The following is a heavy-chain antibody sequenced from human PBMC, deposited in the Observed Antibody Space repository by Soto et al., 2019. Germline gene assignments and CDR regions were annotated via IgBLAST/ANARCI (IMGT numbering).Heavy chain of an antibody. J-gene: IGHJ5*02. D-gene: IGHD2-2*03. CDR1: GFRFSEHA. Sequence: GSLRLSCNCSGFRFSEHAMTLVRQAPGKGLEWVGFIRNTPYGVTTDYAASLRGRFTISRDDSESIAYLQMNSLKTEDSGVYYCSRGSFGYYGPWGPGTLVTVSS. CDR3: SRGSFGYYGP. V-gene: IGHV3-49*04. CDR2: IRNTPYGVTT.